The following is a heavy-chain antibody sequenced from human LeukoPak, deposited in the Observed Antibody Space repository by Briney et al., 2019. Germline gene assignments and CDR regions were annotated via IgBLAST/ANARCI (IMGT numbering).Heavy chain of an antibody. CDR1: GYTFTSYG. J-gene: IGHJ4*02. D-gene: IGHD3-22*01. Sequence: VASVKVSCKASGYTFTSYGISWVRQAPGQGLEWMGWISAYNGNTNYAQKLQGRVTMTTDTSTSTAYMELRSLRSDDTAVFYCARVWLSPYFFDYWGQGTLVTVSS. V-gene: IGHV1-18*01. CDR3: ARVWLSPYFFDY. CDR2: ISAYNGNT.